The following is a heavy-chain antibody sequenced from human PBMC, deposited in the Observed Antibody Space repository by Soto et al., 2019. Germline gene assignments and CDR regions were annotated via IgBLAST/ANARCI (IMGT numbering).Heavy chain of an antibody. J-gene: IGHJ4*02. CDR2: IYTSGST. V-gene: IGHV4-4*07. D-gene: IGHD5-12*01. CDR3: ARERREEIHDGYDLDC. Sequence: SETLSLTCTVSGGSINDYYWGWIRQPAGKGLEWIGRIYTSGSTDYNPSLKSRVTISIDTSKNQFYLKVTSMTAADTAVYYCARERREEIHDGYDLDCWGQGTLVTVSS. CDR1: GGSINDYY.